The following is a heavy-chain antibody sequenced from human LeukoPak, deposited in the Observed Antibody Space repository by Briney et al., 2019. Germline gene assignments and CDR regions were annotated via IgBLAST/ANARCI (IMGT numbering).Heavy chain of an antibody. D-gene: IGHD2-21*01. J-gene: IGHJ4*02. V-gene: IGHV3-23*01. Sequence: PGGSLRLSCAASGFTFSSYAMSWVRQAPGKGLEWVSAIGGSGDTTYYADSVKGRFTISRDYSKNTLYLQMNSLRAEDTAVYYCAKFHIVVVNGYFDYWGQGTRVTVSS. CDR2: IGGSGDTT. CDR3: AKFHIVVVNGYFDY. CDR1: GFTFSSYA.